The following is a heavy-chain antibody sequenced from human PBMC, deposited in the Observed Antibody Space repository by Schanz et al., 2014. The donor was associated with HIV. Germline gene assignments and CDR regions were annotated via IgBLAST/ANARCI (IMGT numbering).Heavy chain of an antibody. Sequence: QVQLQESGPGLVKPSETLSLTCTVSGGSISSYYWSWIRQPPGKGLEWIGYIYYSGSTYYNPSLKSGVAISVDTSKNQFSLKLDSVTAADTAVYYCARAKWPPRSRHFDFWGQGNLVTVSS. J-gene: IGHJ4*02. V-gene: IGHV4-59*12. CDR2: IYYSGST. CDR1: GGSISSYY. CDR3: ARAKWPPRSRHFDF. D-gene: IGHD6-13*01.